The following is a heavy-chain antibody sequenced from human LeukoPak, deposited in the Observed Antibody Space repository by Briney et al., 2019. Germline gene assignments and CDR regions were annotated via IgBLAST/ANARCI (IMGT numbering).Heavy chain of an antibody. CDR3: TTVLSSNRCNLCDY. J-gene: IGHJ4*02. V-gene: IGHV3-74*03. CDR2: ISPDGSTT. CDR1: GFTFSRYW. Sequence: GWSLRLSCAASGFTFSRYWMHWVRQAPGKGLMWVSRISPDGSTTLYADSVKGRFTISRDNAKNTLYLQMNSLGAEDTAVYYCTTVLSSNRCNLCDYWGQGTLVTVSS. D-gene: IGHD6-13*01.